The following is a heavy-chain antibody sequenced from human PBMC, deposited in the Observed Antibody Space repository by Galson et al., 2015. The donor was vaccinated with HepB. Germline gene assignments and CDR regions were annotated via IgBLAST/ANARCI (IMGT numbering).Heavy chain of an antibody. CDR1: GFTFSQYG. Sequence: SLRLSCAASGFTFSQYGMHWVRQAPGKGLEWVAVIWYDGTVANYTDSVKGRFTISRDNSKDTLYMQMNSLRADDTAVYYCARDAPSTGWHYFEYWGQGTLVTVSS. D-gene: IGHD6-19*01. CDR2: IWYDGTVA. CDR3: ARDAPSTGWHYFEY. V-gene: IGHV3-33*01. J-gene: IGHJ4*02.